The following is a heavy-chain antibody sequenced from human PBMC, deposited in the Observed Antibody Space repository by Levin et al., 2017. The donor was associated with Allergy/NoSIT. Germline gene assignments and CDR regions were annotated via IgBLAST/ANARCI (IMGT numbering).Heavy chain of an antibody. CDR2: INAGNGNT. V-gene: IGHV1-3*01. J-gene: IGHJ6*02. Sequence: ASVKVSCKASGYTFTSYAMHWVRQAPGQRLEWMGWINAGNGNTKYSQKFQGRVTITRDTSASTAYMELSSLRSEDTAVYYCARGAPLVVPAAIYYYYGMDVWGQGTTVTVSS. CDR3: ARGAPLVVPAAIYYYYGMDV. D-gene: IGHD2-2*01. CDR1: GYTFTSYA.